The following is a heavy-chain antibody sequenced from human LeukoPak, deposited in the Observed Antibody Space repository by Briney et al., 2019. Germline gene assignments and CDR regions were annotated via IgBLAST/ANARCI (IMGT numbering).Heavy chain of an antibody. D-gene: IGHD2-15*01. J-gene: IGHJ3*02. CDR3: AGSRVPGAVDI. V-gene: IGHV3-7*05. CDR1: GFTFSGNW. CDR2: IKQDGSEK. Sequence: GGSLRLSCVASGFTFSGNWMSWVRQAPGKGLEWVANIKQDGSEKYCVDSVKGRFTISRDNAKKSLYLQMNSLRAEDTAVYYCAGSRVPGAVDIWGQGTVVTVSS.